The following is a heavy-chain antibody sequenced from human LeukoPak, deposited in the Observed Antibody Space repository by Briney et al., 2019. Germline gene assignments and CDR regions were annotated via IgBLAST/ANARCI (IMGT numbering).Heavy chain of an antibody. CDR2: INPNSGGT. CDR1: GYTFTSYD. V-gene: IGHV1-2*02. J-gene: IGHJ5*02. Sequence: AASVKVSCKASGYTFTSYDINWVRQAPGQGLEWMGWINPNSGGTNYAQKFQGRVTMTRDTSISTAYMELSRLRSDDTAVYYCARYSSSWHRDVVIGPWGQGTLVTVSS. D-gene: IGHD6-13*01. CDR3: ARYSSSWHRDVVIGP.